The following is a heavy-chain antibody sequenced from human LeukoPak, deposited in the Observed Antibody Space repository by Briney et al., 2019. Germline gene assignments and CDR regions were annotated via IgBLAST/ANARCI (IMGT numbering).Heavy chain of an antibody. D-gene: IGHD6-13*01. CDR3: ARGFSRIAAAGTPFDY. CDR1: GGSISSYY. V-gene: IGHV4-4*07. Sequence: SETLSLTCTVSGGSISSYYWSWIRQPAGKGLEWIGRIYTSGSTNYNPSLKSRVTMSVDTSKNQFSLKLSSVTAADTAVYYCARGFSRIAAAGTPFDYWGQGTLVTVSS. J-gene: IGHJ4*02. CDR2: IYTSGST.